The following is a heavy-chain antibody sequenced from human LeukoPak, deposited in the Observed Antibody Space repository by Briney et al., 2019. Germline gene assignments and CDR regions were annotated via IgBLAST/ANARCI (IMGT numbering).Heavy chain of an antibody. D-gene: IGHD3-3*01. J-gene: IGHJ5*02. CDR3: ARHDWFDP. Sequence: GESLRLSCAASGFTFSNYGMHWVRQAPGKGLEWVSYISGSGSTIYYADSVKGRFTISRDNAKNSLYLQMNSLRAEDTAVYYCARHDWFDPWGQGTLVTVSS. CDR2: ISGSGSTI. CDR1: GFTFSNYG. V-gene: IGHV3-48*04.